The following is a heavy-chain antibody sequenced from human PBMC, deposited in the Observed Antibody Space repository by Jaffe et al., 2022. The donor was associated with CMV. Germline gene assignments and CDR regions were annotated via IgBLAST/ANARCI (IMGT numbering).Heavy chain of an antibody. CDR3: ARDWNDVNSENDAFDI. CDR2: ISSSSSYI. Sequence: EVQLVESGGGLVKPGGSLRLSCAASGFTFSSYSMNWVRQAPGKGLEWVSSISSSSSYIYYADSVKGRFTISRDNAKNSLYLQMNSLRAEDTAVYYCARDWNDVNSENDAFDIWGQGTMVTVSS. CDR1: GFTFSSYS. D-gene: IGHD1-1*01. V-gene: IGHV3-21*01. J-gene: IGHJ3*02.